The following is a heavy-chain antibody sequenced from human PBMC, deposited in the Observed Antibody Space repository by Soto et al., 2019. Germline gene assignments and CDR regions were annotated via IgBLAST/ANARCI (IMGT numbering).Heavy chain of an antibody. D-gene: IGHD1-26*01. Sequence: GASLKISCEGSGYSFTSYWIGWVRQMPGKGLEWMGIIYPGDSDTRYSPSFQGQVTISADKSISTAYLQWSSLKASDTAMYYCARLSGSYFSVSAFDIWGQGTMVTVSS. J-gene: IGHJ3*02. CDR2: IYPGDSDT. CDR1: GYSFTSYW. CDR3: ARLSGSYFSVSAFDI. V-gene: IGHV5-51*01.